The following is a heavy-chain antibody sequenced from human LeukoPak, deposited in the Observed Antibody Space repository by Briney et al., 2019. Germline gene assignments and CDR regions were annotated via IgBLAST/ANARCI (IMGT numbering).Heavy chain of an antibody. J-gene: IGHJ3*02. CDR2: MYPSGSS. CDR3: ARSPKGSFDI. CDR1: GGSISNYY. Sequence: PSEPLSLTCIVSGGSISNYYWSWIRRPAGKGLEWIGRMYPSGSSNYSPSLKSRVTMSVDTSKNQFSLRLNSVTAADTAVYYCARSPKGSFDIWGQGTVVTVSS. V-gene: IGHV4-4*07.